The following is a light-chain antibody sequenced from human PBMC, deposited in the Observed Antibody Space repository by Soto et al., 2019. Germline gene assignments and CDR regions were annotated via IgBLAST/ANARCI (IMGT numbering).Light chain of an antibody. J-gene: IGKJ1*01. CDR3: QQYNSWT. CDR1: QSISDW. Sequence: DIQMTQSPSTLSASVGDRVTITCRASQSISDWLAWYQQKPGKAPNLLIYDASSLESGVPSRFSGSGSGTEFTLTSSSLQPDDFATYYCQQYNSWTFGQGTKVEIK. CDR2: DAS. V-gene: IGKV1-5*01.